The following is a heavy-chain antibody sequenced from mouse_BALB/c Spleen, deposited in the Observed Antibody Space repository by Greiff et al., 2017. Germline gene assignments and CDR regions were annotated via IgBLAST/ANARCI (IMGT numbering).Heavy chain of an antibody. J-gene: IGHJ4*01. CDR2: ISDGGSYT. CDR1: GFTFSDYY. D-gene: IGHD2-10*02. V-gene: IGHV5-4*02. Sequence: DVMLVESGGGLVKPGGSLKLSCAASGFTFSDYYMYWVRQTPEKRLEWVATISDGGSYTYYPDSVKGRFTISRDNAKNNLYLQMSSLKSEDTAMYYCARDQYGNYDYYAMDYWGQGTSVTVSS. CDR3: ARDQYGNYDYYAMDY.